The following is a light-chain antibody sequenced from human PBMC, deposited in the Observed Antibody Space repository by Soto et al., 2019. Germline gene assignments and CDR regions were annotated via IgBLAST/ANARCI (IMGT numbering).Light chain of an antibody. V-gene: IGKV3-15*01. CDR3: QQYNAWNQST. CDR1: QSISTC. CDR2: GAS. Sequence: EIVMTQSPCTLSASLGERATISCRASQSISTCVGWYQQRPGQAPKLLIYGASTMATGIPARFSGSGSGTEFTLTLSLIESEAYAFDYCQQYNAWNQSTFGQGTRLEIK. J-gene: IGKJ5*01.